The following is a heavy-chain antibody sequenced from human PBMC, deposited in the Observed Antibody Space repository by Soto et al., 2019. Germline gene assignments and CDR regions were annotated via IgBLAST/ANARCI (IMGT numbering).Heavy chain of an antibody. D-gene: IGHD3-22*01. Sequence: ASVKVSCKASGYTFSNFAMHWVRQAPGQRLEWMGWINAGNWNTKYSQKFQGRVTITRDTSASTAYMELSSLRSEDTAVYYCAVLGYYDSSGYPMAFDIWGQGTMVT. V-gene: IGHV1-3*01. CDR2: INAGNWNT. CDR1: GYTFSNFA. J-gene: IGHJ3*02. CDR3: AVLGYYDSSGYPMAFDI.